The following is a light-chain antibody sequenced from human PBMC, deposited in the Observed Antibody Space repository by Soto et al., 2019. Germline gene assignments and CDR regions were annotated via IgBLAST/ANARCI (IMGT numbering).Light chain of an antibody. CDR1: QAISSS. CDR2: ATS. CDR3: QQLNSYPLT. Sequence: DIQLTQSPSFLSASVGDKVTITCRASQAISSSLAWYQQNPGKAPNLLIYATSTLQSGVPSRFSGSGSGTEFSLTISRLQPEDFATYYCQQLNSYPLTFGGGAKVEI. J-gene: IGKJ4*01. V-gene: IGKV1-9*01.